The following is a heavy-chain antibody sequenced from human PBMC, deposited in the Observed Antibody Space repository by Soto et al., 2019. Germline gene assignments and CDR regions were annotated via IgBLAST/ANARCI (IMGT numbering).Heavy chain of an antibody. CDR1: GFTFSTFA. CDR3: AKDEVVVAY. J-gene: IGHJ4*02. D-gene: IGHD2-15*01. V-gene: IGHV3-23*01. Sequence: EVQLLESGGGLVQPGGSLRLSCAASGFTFSTFAMSWVRQAPGKGLEWVSGISGSGGTTKYADSGKGRFTISRDNSKNTRYLPMNRLRADATGVYYCAKDEVVVAYWGQGTLVTVSS. CDR2: ISGSGGTT.